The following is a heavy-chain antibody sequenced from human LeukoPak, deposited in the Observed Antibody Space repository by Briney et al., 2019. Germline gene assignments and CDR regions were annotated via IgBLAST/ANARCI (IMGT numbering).Heavy chain of an antibody. CDR3: ARRRTRGTFDY. D-gene: IGHD3-16*01. CDR2: IIPILGIA. J-gene: IGHJ4*02. CDR1: GGTFSSYG. V-gene: IGHV1-69*04. Sequence: SVKVSCKASGGTFSSYGISWVRQAPGQGLEWMGRIIPILGIADYAQQFQGRVTITADKSTSTAYMELSSLRSEDTAVYYCARRRTRGTFDYWGQGTLVTVSS.